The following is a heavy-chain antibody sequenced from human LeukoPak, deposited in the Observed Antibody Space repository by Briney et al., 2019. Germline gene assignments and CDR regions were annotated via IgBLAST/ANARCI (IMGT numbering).Heavy chain of an antibody. CDR2: IYHSGRT. V-gene: IGHV4-38-2*02. D-gene: IGHD1-26*01. CDR3: ARDRGSGSYPDAFDI. J-gene: IGHJ3*02. Sequence: SETLSLTCTVSGYSISSGYYWGWIRQPPGKGLEWIGSIYHSGRTFYNPSLKSRVTISVDTSKNRFSLKLSSVTAADTAVYYCARDRGSGSYPDAFDIWGQGTMVTVSS. CDR1: GYSISSGYY.